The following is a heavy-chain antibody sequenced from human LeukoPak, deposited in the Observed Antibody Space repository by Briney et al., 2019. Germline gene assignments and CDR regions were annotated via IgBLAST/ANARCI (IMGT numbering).Heavy chain of an antibody. CDR1: GYTFTGYY. CDR3: ARGISAYDTHYDF. CDR2: INPNSGGT. Sequence: ASVKVSCKASGYTFTGYYVHCVRQAPGQGLEWMGWINPNSGGTNYAQKFQGRVTMTRDTSISTAYMDLSSLRSDDTAVYYCARGISAYDTHYDFWGQGTQVTVSS. D-gene: IGHD5-12*01. J-gene: IGHJ4*02. V-gene: IGHV1-2*02.